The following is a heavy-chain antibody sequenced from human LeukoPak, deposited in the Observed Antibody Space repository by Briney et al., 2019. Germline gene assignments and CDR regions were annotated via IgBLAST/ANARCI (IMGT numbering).Heavy chain of an antibody. CDR3: ARGGSGSKWVFDY. V-gene: IGHV3-9*03. Sequence: GGSLRLSCAVSGFRFDDYAMHWVRQAPGKGLEWVSGISWNSGYIGYADSVKDRFTISRDNGKNSLYLQMDSLRSEDMGLYYCARGGSGSKWVFDYWGQGTLVTVSS. D-gene: IGHD3-22*01. CDR2: ISWNSGYI. CDR1: GFRFDDYA. J-gene: IGHJ4*02.